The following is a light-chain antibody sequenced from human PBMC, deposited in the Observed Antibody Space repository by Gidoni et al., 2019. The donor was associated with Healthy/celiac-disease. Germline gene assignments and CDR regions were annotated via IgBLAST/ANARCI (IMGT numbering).Light chain of an antibody. V-gene: IGKV3-11*01. J-gene: IGKJ1*01. Sequence: ELVLTPSPATLSLSPGERATLSCRASQSVSSYLAWYQQKPGQAPRRLIYDASNRATGIPARFRGRGYGTDFTLNISSLEPEDCAVYYCQQRSNGHVTFGQGTKVEIK. CDR1: QSVSSY. CDR2: DAS. CDR3: QQRSNGHVT.